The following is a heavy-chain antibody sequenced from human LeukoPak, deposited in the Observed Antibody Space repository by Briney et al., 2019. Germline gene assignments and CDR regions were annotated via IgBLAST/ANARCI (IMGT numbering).Heavy chain of an antibody. CDR1: GYTFTSYG. V-gene: IGHV1-18*01. D-gene: IGHD6-19*01. CDR3: ARDLMPVAATGLYDY. J-gene: IGHJ4*02. Sequence: ASVKVCCKASGYTFTSYGIGWVRQAPGQGLEWMGWISGYNSDTKYAQKLQGRVTMTTDTSTSTVYMELRSLRSDDTAVYYCARDLMPVAATGLYDYWGQGTLVTVSS. CDR2: ISGYNSDT.